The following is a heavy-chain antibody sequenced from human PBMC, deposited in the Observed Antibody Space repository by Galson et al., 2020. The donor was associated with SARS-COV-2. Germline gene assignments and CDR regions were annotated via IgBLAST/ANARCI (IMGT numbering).Heavy chain of an antibody. CDR2: ISYDGSNK. D-gene: IGHD6-19*01. J-gene: IGHJ6*02. CDR3: AAAVAEGGVYYYYGRDV. V-gene: IGHV3-30-3*01. CDR1: GFTFSSYA. Sequence: TGGSLRLSCAASGFTFSSYAMHWVRQAPGKGLEWVAVISYDGSNKYYADSVKGRFTISRDNSKNTLYLQMNSLRAEDTAVYYCAAAVAEGGVYYYYGRDVWGQGTTVTVSS.